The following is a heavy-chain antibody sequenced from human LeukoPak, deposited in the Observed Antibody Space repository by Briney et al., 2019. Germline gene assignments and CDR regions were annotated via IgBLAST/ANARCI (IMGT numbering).Heavy chain of an antibody. J-gene: IGHJ4*02. V-gene: IGHV3-74*01. CDR2: INGDGSTT. Sequence: GGSLRLSCAASGFSFNKYWMHWVRHAPGKGLVWVSRINGDGSTTSYADSVKGGFTISRDNAKNTLYLQMSSLRAEDTAVYYCATGNYYDSRGYYTFGHWGQGTLVTVSS. CDR3: ATGNYYDSRGYYTFGH. CDR1: GFSFNKYW. D-gene: IGHD3-22*01.